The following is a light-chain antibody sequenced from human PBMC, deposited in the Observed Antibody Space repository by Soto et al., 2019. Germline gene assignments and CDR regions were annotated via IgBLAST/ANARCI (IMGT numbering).Light chain of an antibody. CDR1: ERIYSAY. V-gene: IGKV3-20*01. J-gene: IGKJ5*01. Sequence: EVVLTQSPGTLSLSRGERATLSCRASERIYSAYLGWYQQKPGQAPRLLIYGTSSRATGIPDRFSGSGSGTDLTLKISRLEPEDFAVYYCKKYGNSQINFGQGTRLEIK. CDR3: KKYGNSQIN. CDR2: GTS.